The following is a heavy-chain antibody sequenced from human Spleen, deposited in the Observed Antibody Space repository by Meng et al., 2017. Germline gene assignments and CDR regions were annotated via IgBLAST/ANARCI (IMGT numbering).Heavy chain of an antibody. CDR3: GRSNDIHCFDP. Sequence: VQLVQSGAEVRKPGASVEVSCKASGYTFTAYIIHWVRQAPGQRLEWLGWIYAGSGNTKYSEKFQGRVTITRDTSASTAYMELSSLRSEDTAVYYCGRSNDIHCFDPWGQGTLVTVSS. CDR1: GYTFTAYI. CDR2: IYAGSGNT. D-gene: IGHD2-8*01. J-gene: IGHJ5*02. V-gene: IGHV1-3*01.